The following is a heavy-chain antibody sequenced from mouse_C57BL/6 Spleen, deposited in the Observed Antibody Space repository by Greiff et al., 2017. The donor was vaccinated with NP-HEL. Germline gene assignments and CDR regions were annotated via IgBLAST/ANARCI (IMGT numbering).Heavy chain of an antibody. CDR3: TREEFLYYDYDPYYAMDY. D-gene: IGHD2-4*01. V-gene: IGHV5-9-1*02. CDR2: ISSGGDYI. CDR1: GFTFSSYA. J-gene: IGHJ4*01. Sequence: EVKLVESGEGLVKPGGSLKLSCAASGFTFSSYAMSWVRQTPEKRLEWVAYISSGGDYIYYADTVKGRFTISRDNARNTLYLQMSSLKSEDTAMYYCTREEFLYYDYDPYYAMDYWGQGTSVTVSS.